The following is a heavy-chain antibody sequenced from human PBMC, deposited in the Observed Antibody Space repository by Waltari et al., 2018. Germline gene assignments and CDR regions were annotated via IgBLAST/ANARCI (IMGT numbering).Heavy chain of an antibody. J-gene: IGHJ3*02. Sequence: QVQLVQSGAEVKKPGASVKVSCKASGYTFTSYDINWVRQATGQGLEWMGWMNPNNDNTGDAQKFQGRFTSTSNTAISTAYMELSSLRSDDTSVYYCARVSVVTRAFDIWGQGTMVTVSS. CDR1: GYTFTSYD. CDR3: ARVSVVTRAFDI. V-gene: IGHV1-8*01. CDR2: MNPNNDNT. D-gene: IGHD2-15*01.